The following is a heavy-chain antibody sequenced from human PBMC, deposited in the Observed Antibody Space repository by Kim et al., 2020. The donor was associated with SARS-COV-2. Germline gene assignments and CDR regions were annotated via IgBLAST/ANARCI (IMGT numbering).Heavy chain of an antibody. V-gene: IGHV4-39*01. J-gene: IGHJ4*02. CDR1: GGSISSSSYY. D-gene: IGHD6-19*01. CDR3: ARTKGQWLATEHLPFDY. CDR2: IYYSGST. Sequence: SETLSLTCTVSGGSISSSSYYWGWIRQPPGKGLEWIGSIYYSGSTYYNPSLKSRVTISVDTSKNQFSLKLSSVTAADTAVYYCARTKGQWLATEHLPFDYWGQGTLVTVSS.